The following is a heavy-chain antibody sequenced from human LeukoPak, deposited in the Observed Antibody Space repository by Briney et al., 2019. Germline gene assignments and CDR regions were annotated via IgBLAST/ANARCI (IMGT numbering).Heavy chain of an antibody. D-gene: IGHD5-18*01. CDR2: ISGSGGST. J-gene: IGHJ4*02. Sequence: GGSLRLSCAASGFTFSSYAMSWVRQAPGKGLEWVAAISGSGGSTYYADSVKGRFTISRDNSKNTLYLQVNSLRAEDTAVYYCAKVRGYSYGRHFDYWGQGTLVTVSS. CDR3: AKVRGYSYGRHFDY. V-gene: IGHV3-23*01. CDR1: GFTFSSYA.